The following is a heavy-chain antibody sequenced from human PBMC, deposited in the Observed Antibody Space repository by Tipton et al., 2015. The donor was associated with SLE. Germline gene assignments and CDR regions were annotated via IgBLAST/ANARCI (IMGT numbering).Heavy chain of an antibody. V-gene: IGHV4-59*01. CDR3: ARYYVPNRHRDP. CDR2: IYYSGSP. CDR1: GGSMSTWC. J-gene: IGHJ2*01. Sequence: TLSLTCTVSGGSMSTWCWCWIRLPPGKGLVWIGYIYYSGSPSYNPSLNSRVTISVDTSRNQFSLKLTSVTAADSAVFSGARYYVPNRHRDPRGRGTRV. D-gene: IGHD1-14*01.